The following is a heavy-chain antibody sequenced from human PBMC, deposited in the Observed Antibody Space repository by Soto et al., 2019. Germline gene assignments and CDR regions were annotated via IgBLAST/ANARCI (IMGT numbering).Heavy chain of an antibody. CDR1: GDSISTDY. V-gene: IGHV4-59*08. J-gene: IGHJ6*02. D-gene: IGHD3-16*01. CDR2: IYYGGST. Sequence: SETLSLTCTVSGDSISTDYWSWIRQSPGKGLEWIGFIYYGGSTNYNPSLKSRVTISVDTPKNQFSLKLSSVTAADTAVYYCARHNGPLYVGYYYDMDVWGQGTTVTVS. CDR3: ARHNGPLYVGYYYDMDV.